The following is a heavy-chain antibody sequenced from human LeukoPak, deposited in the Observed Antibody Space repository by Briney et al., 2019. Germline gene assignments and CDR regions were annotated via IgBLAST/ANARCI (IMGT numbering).Heavy chain of an antibody. Sequence: PGGSLRLSCAASGFTFSSYAMSWVRQAPGKGLEWVSAISGSGGSTYYADSVKGRFTIYRDNSKNTLYLQMNSLRAEDTAVYYCAKGTYYYDSSGYYRANFFDYWGQGTLVTVSS. V-gene: IGHV3-23*01. J-gene: IGHJ4*02. CDR1: GFTFSSYA. CDR2: ISGSGGST. D-gene: IGHD3-22*01. CDR3: AKGTYYYDSSGYYRANFFDY.